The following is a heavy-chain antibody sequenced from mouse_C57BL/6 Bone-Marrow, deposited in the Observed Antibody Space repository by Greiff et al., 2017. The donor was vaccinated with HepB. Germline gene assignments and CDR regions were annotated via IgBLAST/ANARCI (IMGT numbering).Heavy chain of an antibody. Sequence: EVKLVESGGGLVQPGGSLSLSCAASGFTFTDYYMSWVRQPPGKALEWLGFIRNKANGYTTEYSASVKGRFTISRDNSQSILYLQMNALRAEDSATYYCARKPYEYDGGGYFDYWGQGTTLTVSS. V-gene: IGHV7-3*01. J-gene: IGHJ2*01. CDR2: IRNKANGYTT. CDR1: GFTFTDYY. CDR3: ARKPYEYDGGGYFDY. D-gene: IGHD2-4*01.